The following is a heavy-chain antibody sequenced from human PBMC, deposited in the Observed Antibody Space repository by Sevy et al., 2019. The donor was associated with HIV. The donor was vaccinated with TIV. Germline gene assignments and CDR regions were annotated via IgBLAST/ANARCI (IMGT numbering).Heavy chain of an antibody. Sequence: GGSLRLSCAASGFTFSSYWMHWVRQAPGKGLVWVSRINSDGSSTSYADSVKGRFTISRDNAKNTLYLQMNSLRAEDTAVYYCARGYDSSAYYLDGAFDIWGQGTMVTVSS. CDR2: INSDGSST. CDR1: GFTFSSYW. D-gene: IGHD3-22*01. J-gene: IGHJ3*02. V-gene: IGHV3-74*01. CDR3: ARGYDSSAYYLDGAFDI.